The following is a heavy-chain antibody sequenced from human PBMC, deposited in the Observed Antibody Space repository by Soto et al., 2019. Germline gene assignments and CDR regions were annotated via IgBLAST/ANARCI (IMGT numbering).Heavy chain of an antibody. CDR2: ISRSGTT. CDR3: ATSLWFGTQVEL. Sequence: QVQLQQWGAGLLKPSETLSLSCAVYGGYFNDNYYTWFRQPPGKGLEWIGEISRSGTTKYIPSLKSRATFSFNTSTTQVSLKVTSVTAADTAVYYCATSLWFGTQVELWGQGALVTVSS. J-gene: IGHJ5*02. D-gene: IGHD3-10*01. CDR1: GGYFNDNY. V-gene: IGHV4-34*01.